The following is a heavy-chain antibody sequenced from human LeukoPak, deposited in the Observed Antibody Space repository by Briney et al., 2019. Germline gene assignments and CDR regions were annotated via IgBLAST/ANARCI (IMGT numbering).Heavy chain of an antibody. V-gene: IGHV1-69*04. Sequence: ASVKVSCKASGGTFSSYAISWVRQAPGQGLEWMGRIIPILGIANYAQKFQGRVTITADKSTSTAYMELSSLRSEDTAVYYCAREGDTAIDTNWFDPWGQGSLVTVFS. J-gene: IGHJ5*02. CDR1: GGTFSSYA. D-gene: IGHD5-18*01. CDR3: AREGDTAIDTNWFDP. CDR2: IIPILGIA.